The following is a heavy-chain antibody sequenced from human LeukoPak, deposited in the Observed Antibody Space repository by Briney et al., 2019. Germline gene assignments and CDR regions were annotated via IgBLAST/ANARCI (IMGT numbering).Heavy chain of an antibody. D-gene: IGHD2-8*01. CDR2: IKQDGSEK. V-gene: IGHV3-7*01. Sequence: AGGSLRLSCAASGFTFRSYWMSWVRQAPGKGLEWVANIKQDGSEKYYVDSVKGRFTVSRDDARESLYLQMNSLRGEDTAIYYCGASRQYVGVFDIGGEGTLVTVSS. CDR3: GASRQYVGVFDI. CDR1: GFTFRSYW. J-gene: IGHJ3*02.